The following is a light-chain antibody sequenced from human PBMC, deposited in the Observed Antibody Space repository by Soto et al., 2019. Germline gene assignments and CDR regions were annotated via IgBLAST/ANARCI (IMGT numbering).Light chain of an antibody. CDR1: HIVTSRY. Sequence: EIVLTQSPGTLSLSPGERATLSCRASHIVTSRYLAWYQQKPGQAPKLLIFGASIRDTGVPDRFSGSGSGTDFTLTISRLESEDFAVYYCQQYGSSPGTFGQGTKADIK. V-gene: IGKV3-20*01. J-gene: IGKJ1*01. CDR3: QQYGSSPGT. CDR2: GAS.